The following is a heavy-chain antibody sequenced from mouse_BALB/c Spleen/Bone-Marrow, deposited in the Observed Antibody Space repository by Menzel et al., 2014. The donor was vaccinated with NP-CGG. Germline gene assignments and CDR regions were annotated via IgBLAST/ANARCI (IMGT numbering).Heavy chain of an antibody. D-gene: IGHD4-1*01. Sequence: VKLVESGAELTKPGASVTMSCKASGYTFTNYWIHWIKQRPGQGLEWIGYINPGTGYTDYNPNFKDKATLTADKSSITAYMQPSSLTSEDSSVYYCARETGTYVMDYWGQGTSVTVAS. J-gene: IGHJ4*01. CDR3: ARETGTYVMDY. CDR1: GYTFTNYW. V-gene: IGHV1-7*01. CDR2: INPGTGYT.